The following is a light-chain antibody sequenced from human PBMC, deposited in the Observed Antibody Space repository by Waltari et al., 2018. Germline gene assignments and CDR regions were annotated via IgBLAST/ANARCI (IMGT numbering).Light chain of an antibody. V-gene: IGKV1-6*01. CDR1: QAIRND. J-gene: IGKJ1*01. Sequence: IQMTQSPSSLSTSVGDRVTITCRASQAIRNDLGWYQQKPGEAPTLLIYAASTLQSGVPSRFSGSGFGTDFTLTISRLQPEDIATYYCLQDNSFPWTFGQGTKVDIK. CDR2: AAS. CDR3: LQDNSFPWT.